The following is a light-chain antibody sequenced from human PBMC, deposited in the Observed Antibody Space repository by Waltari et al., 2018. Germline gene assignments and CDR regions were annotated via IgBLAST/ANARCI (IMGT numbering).Light chain of an antibody. CDR2: DAS. CDR3: QQRYNWPLT. J-gene: IGKJ5*01. CDR1: LSITTY. V-gene: IGKV3-11*01. Sequence: EIVLTQSPVTLSLLPGERATLSCRASLSITTYLVCYQQKTGQAPRLPIYDASNRATGVPARFSGSGSGSDCTLTISSLNPEDFAVYYCQQRYNWPLTFGQGTRLEIK.